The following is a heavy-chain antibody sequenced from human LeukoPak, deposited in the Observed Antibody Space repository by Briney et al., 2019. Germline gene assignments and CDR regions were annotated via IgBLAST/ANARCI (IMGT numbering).Heavy chain of an antibody. Sequence: GGSLRLSCAAPGFSLRNYWMHWVRHAPGKGLVWVSHINGDGSNTGYADSVEGRFTISRDNAKNTLYLQINSLRAEDTAVYYCARGNYPSSFDSWGQGTLVTVSS. CDR2: INGDGSNT. CDR3: ARGNYPSSFDS. D-gene: IGHD5-24*01. J-gene: IGHJ4*02. V-gene: IGHV3-74*01. CDR1: GFSLRNYW.